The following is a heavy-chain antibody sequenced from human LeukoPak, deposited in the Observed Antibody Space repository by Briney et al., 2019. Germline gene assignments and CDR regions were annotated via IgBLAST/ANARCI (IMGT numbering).Heavy chain of an antibody. CDR1: GFSFSTYW. J-gene: IGHJ2*01. CDR3: ARDLGMAIGLWYFDL. Sequence: GGSLRLSCAASGFSFSTYWMHWVRQALGTGLVWVSRINSDGNTTSYADSVKGRFTISRDNAKNTLYLQMNSLRAEDTAVYYCARDLGMAIGLWYFDLWGRGTLVTVSS. V-gene: IGHV3-74*01. D-gene: IGHD2-21*01. CDR2: INSDGNTT.